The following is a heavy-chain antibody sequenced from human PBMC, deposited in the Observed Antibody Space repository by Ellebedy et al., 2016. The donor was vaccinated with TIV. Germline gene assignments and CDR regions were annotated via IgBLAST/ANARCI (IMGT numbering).Heavy chain of an antibody. Sequence: GESLKISXAASGFTFSSYWMHWVRQAPGKGLVWVSRINSDGSSTSYADSVKGRFTISRDNSKNTLYLQMNSLRAEDTAVYYCAREMGIAAAGTYPLDYWGQGTLVTVSS. D-gene: IGHD6-13*01. J-gene: IGHJ4*02. V-gene: IGHV3-74*01. CDR2: INSDGSST. CDR3: AREMGIAAAGTYPLDY. CDR1: GFTFSSYW.